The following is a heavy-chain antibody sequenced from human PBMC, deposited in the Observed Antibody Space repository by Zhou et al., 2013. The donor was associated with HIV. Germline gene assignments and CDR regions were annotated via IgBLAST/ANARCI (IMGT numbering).Heavy chain of an antibody. J-gene: IGHJ6*03. CDR3: ARDLGGYCSGGSCYSYYYYMDV. D-gene: IGHD2-15*01. CDR2: IIPILGTA. CDR1: GYTLADLA. V-gene: IGHV1-69*16. Sequence: QVQLLQSGAEVKPPGASVKVSCKVFGYTLADLAIHWVRLPPGQGLEWMGGIIPILGTANYAQKFQGRVTITTDESTSTAYMELSSLRSEDTAVYYCARDLGGYCSGGSCYSYYYYMDVWGKGTTVTVSS.